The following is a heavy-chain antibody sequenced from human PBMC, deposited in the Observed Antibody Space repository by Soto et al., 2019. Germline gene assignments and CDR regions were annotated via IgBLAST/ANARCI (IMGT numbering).Heavy chain of an antibody. CDR3: ARGYFDSGHGLDL. J-gene: IGHJ5*02. D-gene: IGHD3-10*01. CDR2: TFTRASET. Sequence: GESLKITCDGPGHLFKNHWNGWVRQTPGKGLAWMCLTFTRASETKTSPSFQGHVSFSVDNSINTVYLQWTSLKPTDTGIYFSARGYFDSGHGLDLWGQGTLVTAPQ. V-gene: IGHV5-51*01. CDR1: GHLFKNHW.